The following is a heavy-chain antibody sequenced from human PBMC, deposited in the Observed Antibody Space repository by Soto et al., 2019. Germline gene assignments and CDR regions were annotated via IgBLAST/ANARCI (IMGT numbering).Heavy chain of an antibody. CDR1: GFTFSSYA. CDR3: ANALIPSPQAPSDSGYDSYYYYGMDV. D-gene: IGHD5-12*01. V-gene: IGHV3-23*01. J-gene: IGHJ6*02. CDR2: ISGSGGST. Sequence: GGSLRLSCAASGFTFSSYAMSWVRQAPGKGLEWVSAISGSGGSTYYADSVKGRFTISKDNSKNTLYLQMNSLRAEDTAVYYCANALIPSPQAPSDSGYDSYYYYGMDVWGQGTTVTVSS.